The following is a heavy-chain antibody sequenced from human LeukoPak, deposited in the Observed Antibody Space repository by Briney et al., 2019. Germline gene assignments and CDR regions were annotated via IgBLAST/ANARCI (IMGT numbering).Heavy chain of an antibody. D-gene: IGHD2-2*02. CDR2: INHSGST. CDR1: GGSFSGYY. V-gene: IGHV4-34*01. CDR3: ARRRLVVPAAISAFDI. J-gene: IGHJ3*02. Sequence: SETLSLTCAVYGGSFSGYYWSWIRQPPGKGLEWIGEINHSGSTNYNPSLKSRVTISVDTSKNQFSLKLSSVTAADTAVYCCARRRLVVPAAISAFDIWGQGTMVTVSS.